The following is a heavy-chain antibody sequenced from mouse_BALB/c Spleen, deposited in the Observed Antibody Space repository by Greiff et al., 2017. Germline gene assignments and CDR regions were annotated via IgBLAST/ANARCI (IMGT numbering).Heavy chain of an antibody. D-gene: IGHD1-1*01. CDR1: GFTFSSFG. J-gene: IGHJ2*01. Sequence: EVQLVESGGGLVQPGGSLKLSCAASGFTFSSFGMHWVRQAPEKGLEWVAYISSGSSTIYYADTVKGRFTISRDNPKNTLFLQMTSLRSEDTAMYYCARSGVVDYWGQGTTLTVSS. V-gene: IGHV5-17*02. CDR3: ARSGVVDY. CDR2: ISSGSSTI.